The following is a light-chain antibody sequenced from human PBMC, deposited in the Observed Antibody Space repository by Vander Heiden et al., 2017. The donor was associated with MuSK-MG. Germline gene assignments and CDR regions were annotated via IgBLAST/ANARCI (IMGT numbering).Light chain of an antibody. CDR2: DVS. CDR1: SSDVGGYNY. V-gene: IGLV2-11*01. J-gene: IGLJ1*01. CDR3: CSYAGSYV. Sequence: QSALTQPRSVSGSPGQSVTIPCTGTSSDVGGYNYVSWYQQHPGKAPKLMIYDVSKRPSGVPDRFSGSKSGNTASLTISGLQAEDEADYYCCSYAGSYVFGTGTKVTGL.